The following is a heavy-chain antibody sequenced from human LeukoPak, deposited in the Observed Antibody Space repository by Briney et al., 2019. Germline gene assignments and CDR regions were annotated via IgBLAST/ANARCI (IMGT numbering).Heavy chain of an antibody. CDR1: GGAISNDVYF. Sequence: SETLSLTCAVSGGAISNDVYFWSWIRQRPGKGLEWIGYIHYSGRTFYNPSLNSRVTISVGAAQNLVSLKLDSVTAADTAVYYCARDAIEFSGWFDPWGPGTLATVSS. V-gene: IGHV4-31*11. CDR2: IHYSGRT. J-gene: IGHJ5*02. CDR3: ARDAIEFSGWFDP. D-gene: IGHD3-10*01.